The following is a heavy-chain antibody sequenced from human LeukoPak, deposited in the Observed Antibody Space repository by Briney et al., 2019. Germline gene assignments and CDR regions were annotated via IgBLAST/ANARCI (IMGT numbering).Heavy chain of an antibody. CDR1: GFTFCSYA. CDR2: SSASGGST. CDR3: AKDPPGVGDDSSGYYYA. V-gene: IGHV3-23*01. Sequence: AGGSLGLSCAASGFTFCSYAMSWVGQGPRQGLEWSAVSSASGGSTYYADSAKGRVTISRDNSKNALYLQMNSLRAEDTAVYYCAKDPPGVGDDSSGYYYAWGQGTLVTVSS. D-gene: IGHD3-22*01. J-gene: IGHJ5*02.